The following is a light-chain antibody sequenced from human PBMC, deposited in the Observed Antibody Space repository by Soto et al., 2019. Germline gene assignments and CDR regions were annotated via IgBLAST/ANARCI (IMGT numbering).Light chain of an antibody. Sequence: DIQMTQSPSSLSASVGDRVTITCRASQNISNYLNWYQQKPGKAPKLLIYAASSMQSGVPSRFSGSGSETDFTLTISSLQPDDSATYYCQQSFSPLWTFGQGTKVEV. CDR2: AAS. CDR1: QNISNY. J-gene: IGKJ1*01. CDR3: QQSFSPLWT. V-gene: IGKV1-39*01.